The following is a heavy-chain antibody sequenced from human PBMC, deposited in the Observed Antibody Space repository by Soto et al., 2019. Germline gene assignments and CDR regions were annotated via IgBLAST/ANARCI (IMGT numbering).Heavy chain of an antibody. CDR1: GVSRSGYY. Sequence: SDTLSLTCTVAGVSRSGYYSSLIRKPPGKGLEWIGYIYYSGSTNYNPSLKSRVTISVDTSKNQFSLKLSSVTAADTAVYYCARVAMADTWTAFDIWGQGTMVTVSS. D-gene: IGHD6-19*01. CDR3: ARVAMADTWTAFDI. V-gene: IGHV4-59*01. J-gene: IGHJ3*02. CDR2: IYYSGST.